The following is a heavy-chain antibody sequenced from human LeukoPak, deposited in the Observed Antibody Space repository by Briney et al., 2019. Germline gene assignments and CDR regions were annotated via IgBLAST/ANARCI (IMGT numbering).Heavy chain of an antibody. CDR2: ISYDGSNK. CDR3: ARGGAQQLVRYY. J-gene: IGHJ4*02. CDR1: GFTFSSYA. D-gene: IGHD6-13*01. V-gene: IGHV3-30-3*01. Sequence: GGFLRLSCAASGFTFSSYAMHWVRQAPGKGLEWVAVISYDGSNKYYADSVKGRFTISRDNSKNTLYLQMNSLRAEDTAVYYCARGGAQQLVRYYWGQGTLVTVSS.